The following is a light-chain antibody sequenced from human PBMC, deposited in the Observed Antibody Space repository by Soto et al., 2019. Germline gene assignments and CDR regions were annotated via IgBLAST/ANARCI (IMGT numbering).Light chain of an antibody. Sequence: QSVLTQPASVSGSPGQSITISCTGTSSDFGPYNYVSWYQQHPGRAPKLIIYEVSNRPSGLSLRFSGSKSGNTASLTISGLQAEDEADYYCSSHIPSNTWVFGGGTKVTVL. V-gene: IGLV2-14*01. CDR2: EVS. J-gene: IGLJ3*02. CDR3: SSHIPSNTWV. CDR1: SSDFGPYNY.